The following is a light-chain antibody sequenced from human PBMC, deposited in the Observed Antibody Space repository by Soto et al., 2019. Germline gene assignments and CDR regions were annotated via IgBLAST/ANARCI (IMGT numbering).Light chain of an antibody. CDR1: SSDVGGYNY. CDR3: SSYTSSSILL. Sequence: QSALTQPASVSGSPGQSITISCTGSSSDVGGYNYVSWYQQHPGKAPKLMIFKVSNRPSGVSNRFSGSKSGNSASLTISGLQAEDEADYYCSSYTSSSILLFGGGTKLTVL. J-gene: IGLJ2*01. V-gene: IGLV2-14*01. CDR2: KVS.